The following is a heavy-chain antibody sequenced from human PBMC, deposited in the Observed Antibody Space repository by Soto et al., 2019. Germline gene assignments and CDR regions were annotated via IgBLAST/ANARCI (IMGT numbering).Heavy chain of an antibody. CDR3: ARRQVVAAHH. Sequence: QLQLQESGSGLVKPSQTLSLTCAVSGGSISSGGYSWSWIRQPPGKGLEWIGYIYHSGSTYYNPSLMSRVTLSVDPSKNQFSLKLRSVTAADTAVYFCARRQVVAAHHWGPGTLVTVSS. CDR2: IYHSGST. CDR1: GGSISSGGYS. D-gene: IGHD2-15*01. J-gene: IGHJ5*02. V-gene: IGHV4-30-2*01.